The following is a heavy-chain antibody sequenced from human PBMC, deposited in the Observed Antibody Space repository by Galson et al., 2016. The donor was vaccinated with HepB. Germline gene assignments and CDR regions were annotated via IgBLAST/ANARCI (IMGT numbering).Heavy chain of an antibody. D-gene: IGHD3-10*01. Sequence: SETLSLTCTVYNGSFSGYSWTWIRQPPGKGLEWIGEINHSGSTNYNPSLESRLTISLDTSNNQFSLRLSSVTAADRSIYYGARGMVRGVLITWGQGTLVSVSS. CDR2: INHSGST. CDR1: NGSFSGYS. CDR3: ARGMVRGVLIT. V-gene: IGHV4-34*01. J-gene: IGHJ4*02.